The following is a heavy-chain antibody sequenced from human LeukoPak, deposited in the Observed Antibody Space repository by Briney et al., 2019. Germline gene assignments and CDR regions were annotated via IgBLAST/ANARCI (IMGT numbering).Heavy chain of an antibody. CDR3: VRGTGWYPDY. Sequence: GGSLRLSCAASGFTFSNFWMNWVRQAPGKGLEWVAHIKDDGGDKNYVDSVKGRFTISRDNAKKSLYLQMNSLTADDTAVYYCVRGTGWYPDYWGQGILVTVSS. CDR1: GFTFSNFW. D-gene: IGHD6-19*01. J-gene: IGHJ4*02. V-gene: IGHV3-7*01. CDR2: IKDDGGDK.